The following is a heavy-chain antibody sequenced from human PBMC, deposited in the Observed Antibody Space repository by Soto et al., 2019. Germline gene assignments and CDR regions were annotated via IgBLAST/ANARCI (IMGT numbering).Heavy chain of an antibody. Sequence: GGSLRLSCAASGFTFSSYGMHWVRQAPGKGLEWVAVIWYDGSNKYYADSVKGRFTISRDNSKNTRYLQMNSLRAEDTAVYYCAREFIVAGTADYYYGMDVWGQGTTVTVSS. J-gene: IGHJ6*02. CDR1: GFTFSSYG. D-gene: IGHD6-19*01. V-gene: IGHV3-33*01. CDR3: AREFIVAGTADYYYGMDV. CDR2: IWYDGSNK.